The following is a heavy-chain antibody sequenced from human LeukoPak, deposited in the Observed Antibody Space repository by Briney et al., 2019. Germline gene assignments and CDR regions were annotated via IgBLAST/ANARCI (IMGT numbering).Heavy chain of an antibody. V-gene: IGHV1-2*02. CDR3: ARDADPRMIVKVARGWFAP. Sequence: ASLKVSCKASGYTFSDYYMHWVRQAPGQGLEWMGWINPNSGGTNYAQKFQGRVTMTRDTSISTAYMELSSLRSDDTAVDYCARDADPRMIVKVARGWFAPWGQGTLVTVSS. J-gene: IGHJ5*01. CDR2: INPNSGGT. CDR1: GYTFSDYY. D-gene: IGHD3-16*01.